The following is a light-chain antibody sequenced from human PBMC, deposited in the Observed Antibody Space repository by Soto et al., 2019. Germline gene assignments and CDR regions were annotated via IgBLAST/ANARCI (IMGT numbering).Light chain of an antibody. CDR3: AAWDDSLRGWV. CDR2: RDS. CDR1: SSSIGSNY. J-gene: IGLJ3*02. V-gene: IGLV1-47*01. Sequence: QSVLTQPPSASGTPGQRVTISCSESSSSIGSNYIYWYQQLPGTAPKLLTYRDSQRPSGVPDRFSGSKSGTSASLAISGLRSEDEADYYCAAWDDSLRGWVFGGGTKVTVL.